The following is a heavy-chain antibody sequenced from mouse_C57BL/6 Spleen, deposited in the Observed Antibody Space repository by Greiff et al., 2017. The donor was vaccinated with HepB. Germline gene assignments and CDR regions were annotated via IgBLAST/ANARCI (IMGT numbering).Heavy chain of an antibody. CDR3: ASSYGYDPWFAY. Sequence: EVKLEESGGGLVKPGGSLKLSCAASGFTFSSYTMSWVRQTPEKRLEWVATISGGGGNTYYPDSVKGRFTISRDNAKNTLYLQMSSLRSEDTALYYCASSYGYDPWFAYWGQGTLVTVSA. CDR1: GFTFSSYT. J-gene: IGHJ3*01. CDR2: ISGGGGNT. V-gene: IGHV5-9*01. D-gene: IGHD2-2*01.